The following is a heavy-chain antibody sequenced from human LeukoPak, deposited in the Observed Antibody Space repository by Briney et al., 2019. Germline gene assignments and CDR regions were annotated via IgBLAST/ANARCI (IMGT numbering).Heavy chain of an antibody. J-gene: IGHJ3*01. D-gene: IGHD4-17*01. V-gene: IGHV1-18*01. CDR2: ISAYNGNT. CDR1: GYTFTSYG. CDR3: ARDTYYGDYGEQGDDAFDV. Sequence: ASVKVSCKASGYTFTSYGISWVRQASGQGLEWMGWISAYNGNTNYAQKLQGRVTMTTDTSTSTAYMELRSLRSDDTAVYYCARDTYYGDYGEQGDDAFDVWGQGTMVTVSS.